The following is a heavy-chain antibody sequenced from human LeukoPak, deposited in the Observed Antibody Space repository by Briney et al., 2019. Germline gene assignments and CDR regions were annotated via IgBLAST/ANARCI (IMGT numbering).Heavy chain of an antibody. CDR3: ARVYSRALYN. V-gene: IGHV3-7*01. CDR2: ITQDGSEK. J-gene: IGHJ4*02. CDR1: GFTFSTYW. Sequence: GGSLRLSCAASGFTFSTYWMTWVRQAPGKGLEWVADITQDGSEKYYVDSVKGRFTISRDNAKDSLYLQMNSLKVEDTAVYYCARVYSRALYNWGQGTLVTVSS. D-gene: IGHD2-15*01.